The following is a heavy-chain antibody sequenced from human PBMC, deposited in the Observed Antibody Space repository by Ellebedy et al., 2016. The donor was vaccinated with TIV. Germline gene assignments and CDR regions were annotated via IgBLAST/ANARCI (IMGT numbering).Heavy chain of an antibody. J-gene: IGHJ4*02. CDR3: ARDRWPYFFDC. CDR2: IRTDGSNK. V-gene: IGHV3-30*02. CDR1: GFSFSSYG. D-gene: IGHD4-23*01. Sequence: PGGSLRLSCVASGFSFSSYGMHWVRQAPGKGLEWVAFIRTDGSNKFYTESVEGRFTISRDNVKNIVHLQTTSLRAEDTAVYYCARDRWPYFFDCWGQGTLVTVSS.